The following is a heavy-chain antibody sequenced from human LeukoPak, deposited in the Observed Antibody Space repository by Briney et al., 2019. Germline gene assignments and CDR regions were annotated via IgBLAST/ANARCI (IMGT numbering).Heavy chain of an antibody. J-gene: IGHJ4*02. CDR3: ARGSEQWLTYFDY. Sequence: SETLSLTCTVSGGSISTYFWSWIRQPPGKGLEWIGYVYYSGSTNYNPSLKSRVTILVDTSKNQISLKLSSVTAADSAAYYCARGSEQWLTYFDYWGQGTLVTVSS. CDR2: VYYSGST. D-gene: IGHD6-19*01. CDR1: GGSISTYF. V-gene: IGHV4-59*12.